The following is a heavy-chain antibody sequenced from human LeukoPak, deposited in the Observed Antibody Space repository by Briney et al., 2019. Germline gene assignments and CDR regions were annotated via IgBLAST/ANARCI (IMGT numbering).Heavy chain of an antibody. CDR3: AKPDLDAIVVVPAAILDV. Sequence: GGSLRLSCAASGFTFSSYGMRWVRQAPGKGLEWVAFIRYDGSNKYYADSVKGRFTISRDNSKNTLYLQMNSLRAEDTAVYYCAKPDLDAIVVVPAAILDVWGKGTTVTVSS. CDR2: IRYDGSNK. CDR1: GFTFSSYG. D-gene: IGHD2-2*02. J-gene: IGHJ6*04. V-gene: IGHV3-30*02.